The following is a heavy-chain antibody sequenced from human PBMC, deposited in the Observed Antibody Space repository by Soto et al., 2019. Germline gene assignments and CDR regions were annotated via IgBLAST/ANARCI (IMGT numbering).Heavy chain of an antibody. CDR2: IYYSGST. CDR1: GGSISSYY. Sequence: SETLSLTCTVSGGSISSYYWSWIRQPPGKGLEWIGYIYYSGSTNYNPSLKSRVTISVDTSKNQFSLKLSSVTAADTAVYYCARVRSRGWYGYYFDYWGQGTLVTVSS. J-gene: IGHJ4*02. V-gene: IGHV4-59*01. D-gene: IGHD6-19*01. CDR3: ARVRSRGWYGYYFDY.